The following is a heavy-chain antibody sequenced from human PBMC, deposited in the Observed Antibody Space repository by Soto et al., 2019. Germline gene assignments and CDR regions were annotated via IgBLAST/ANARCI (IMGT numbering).Heavy chain of an antibody. Sequence: PGGSLRLSCVASGFSFRNYAMNWVRQAPGKGLEWVSSISSASGYIFYGDSVKGRFTISRDNAENALYLQMSSLRTDDTGVYYCARASFDRSGWSYWGPGAQVTAPQ. CDR2: ISSASGYI. CDR1: GFSFRNYA. V-gene: IGHV3-21*01. D-gene: IGHD6-19*01. J-gene: IGHJ4*02. CDR3: ARASFDRSGWSY.